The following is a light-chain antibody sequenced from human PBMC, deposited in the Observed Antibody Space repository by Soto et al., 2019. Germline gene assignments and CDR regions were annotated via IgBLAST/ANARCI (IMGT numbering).Light chain of an antibody. V-gene: IGKV1-5*01. CDR3: QQYKRRYT. J-gene: IGKJ2*01. CDR1: ESISGW. Sequence: DIQMTQSPSTLSASVGARVTITCRASESISGWLAWYQQAPGKAPKLLIYDASKLESGVPSRFSGSESGTEYTLTISSLQPDDFGNSYGQQYKRRYTLGQGTKLEIK. CDR2: DAS.